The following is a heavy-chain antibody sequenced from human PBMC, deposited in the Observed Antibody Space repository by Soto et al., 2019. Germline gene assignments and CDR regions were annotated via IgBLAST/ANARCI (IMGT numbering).Heavy chain of an antibody. V-gene: IGHV3-23*01. D-gene: IGHD3-9*01. J-gene: IGHJ4*02. CDR3: AKDRGYFDWLLSYYFDY. Sequence: EVQLLESGGGLVQPGGSLRLSCAASGFTFSSYAMSWVRQAPGKGLEWVSAISGSGGSTYYADSVKGRFTISRDNSKHTLDLQMNSLRAEDTAVYYCAKDRGYFDWLLSYYFDYWGQGTLVTVSS. CDR1: GFTFSSYA. CDR2: ISGSGGST.